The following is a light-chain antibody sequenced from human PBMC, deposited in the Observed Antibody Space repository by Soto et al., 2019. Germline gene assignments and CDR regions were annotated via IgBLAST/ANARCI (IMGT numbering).Light chain of an antibody. CDR2: RNN. CDR1: SSNIGSNF. CDR3: AAWDDSLSGWV. J-gene: IGLJ3*02. V-gene: IGLV1-47*01. Sequence: QSVLTQPPSASGTPGQRVTISCSGSSSNIGSNFVYWYQQFPGTAPKLLIYRNNQRPSGVPDRFSGSKSGTSASLAISGLPSEYEADYYCAAWDDSLSGWVFGGGTKVTVL.